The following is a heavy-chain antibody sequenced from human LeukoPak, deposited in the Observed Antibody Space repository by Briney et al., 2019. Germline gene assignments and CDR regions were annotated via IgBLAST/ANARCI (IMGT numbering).Heavy chain of an antibody. CDR2: INHSGST. D-gene: IGHD3-3*01. V-gene: IGHV4-34*01. Sequence: SETLSLTCAVYGGSFSGYYWSWIRQPPGKGLEWIGEINHSGSTNYNPSLKSRVTISVDTSKNQFSLKLSSVTAADTAVYYCARAYDFWTRGYYYMDVWGKGTTVTVSS. CDR3: ARAYDFWTRGYYYMDV. CDR1: GGSFSGYY. J-gene: IGHJ6*03.